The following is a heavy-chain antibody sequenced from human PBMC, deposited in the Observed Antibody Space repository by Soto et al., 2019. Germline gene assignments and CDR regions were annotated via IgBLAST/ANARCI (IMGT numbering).Heavy chain of an antibody. CDR1: GFTFSNFW. CDR3: ARGTSTPGFDY. Sequence: EVQLVESGGGLVQPGGSLRLSCAASGFTFSNFWMNWVRQAPGKGLEWVGNINEDGIKKSYVDSVKGRFTTSRDNAERSLYLQLNSLRAEDTAVYYCARGTSTPGFDYLGQGTLVTVSS. D-gene: IGHD1-1*01. J-gene: IGHJ4*02. V-gene: IGHV3-7*04. CDR2: INEDGIKK.